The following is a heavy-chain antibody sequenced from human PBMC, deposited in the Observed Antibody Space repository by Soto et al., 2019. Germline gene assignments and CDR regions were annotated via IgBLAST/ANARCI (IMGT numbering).Heavy chain of an antibody. J-gene: IGHJ4*02. Sequence: PSETLSLTCAVSGGSISSSNWWSWVRQPPGKGLEWIGEIYHSGSTNYNPSLKSRVTISVDKSKNQFSLKLSSATAADTAVYYCARDLPCTNGVCYMGLIDYWGQGTLVTVSS. CDR2: IYHSGST. CDR1: GGSISSSNW. D-gene: IGHD2-8*01. V-gene: IGHV4-4*02. CDR3: ARDLPCTNGVCYMGLIDY.